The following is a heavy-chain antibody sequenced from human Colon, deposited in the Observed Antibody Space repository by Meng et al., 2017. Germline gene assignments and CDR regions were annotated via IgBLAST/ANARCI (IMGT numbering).Heavy chain of an antibody. CDR2: TYYRSKWYN. V-gene: IGHV6-1*01. J-gene: IGHJ4*02. CDR1: GDSVSINSRA. D-gene: IGHD6-19*01. CDR3: ARSGSSGWIDY. Sequence: QRQMQLIGLGLVKPSQTLSHTCAICGDSVSINSRAWSWIRQSPSRWLELLGRTYYRSKWYNGYAVSVKSRITINPDTSKNQFSMQLNSVTPEDTAMYYCARSGSSGWIDYWGQGTLVTVSS.